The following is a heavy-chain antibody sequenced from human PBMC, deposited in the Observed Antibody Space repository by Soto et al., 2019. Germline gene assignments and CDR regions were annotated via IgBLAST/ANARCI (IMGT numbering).Heavy chain of an antibody. Sequence: QLQLQESGPGLVKPSETLSLTCTVSGGSISSSSYYWGWISQPPGKGLEWIGSIYYSGSTYYNPSLKSRVTISVDTSKNQFSLKLSSVTAADKAVYYCARQRDSAEWLLKYYFDYWGQGTLVTVSS. V-gene: IGHV4-39*01. D-gene: IGHD5-12*01. J-gene: IGHJ4*02. CDR2: IYYSGST. CDR3: ARQRDSAEWLLKYYFDY. CDR1: GGSISSSSYY.